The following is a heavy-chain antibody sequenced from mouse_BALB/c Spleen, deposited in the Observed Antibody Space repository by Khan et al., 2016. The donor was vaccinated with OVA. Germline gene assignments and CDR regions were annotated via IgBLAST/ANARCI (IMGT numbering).Heavy chain of an antibody. CDR3: ARGNYYGYYFDY. CDR1: GYSITSGYA. D-gene: IGHD1-1*01. V-gene: IGHV3-2*02. CDR2: ISYSGVT. J-gene: IGHJ2*01. Sequence: EVQLQESGPGLVKPSQSLSLTCTVTGYSITSGYAWNWIRQFPGTKLEWMGYISYSGVTRYTPSLKSRISITRDTSKNQFFLQLNSVTTEDTATYDCARGNYYGYYFDYWGQGTTLTVSS.